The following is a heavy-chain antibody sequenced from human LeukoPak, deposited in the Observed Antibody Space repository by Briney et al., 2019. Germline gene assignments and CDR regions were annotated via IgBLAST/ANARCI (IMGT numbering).Heavy chain of an antibody. CDR3: ARHRRGSGSNWFDP. CDR2: IYTSGST. Sequence: PSETLSLTCTVSGGSISSYYWSWIRQPAGKGLEWIGRIYTSGSTNYNPSLKSRVTMSVDTSKNQFSLKLNSVTATDTAIYYCARHRRGSGSNWFDPWGQGTLVTVSS. CDR1: GGSISSYY. J-gene: IGHJ5*02. D-gene: IGHD1-14*01. V-gene: IGHV4-4*07.